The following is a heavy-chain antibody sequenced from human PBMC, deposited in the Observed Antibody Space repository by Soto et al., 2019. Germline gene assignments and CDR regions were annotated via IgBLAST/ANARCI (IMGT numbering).Heavy chain of an antibody. CDR3: ARQGTRYYDSSGYYSHYYYGMDV. CDR2: IYYSGST. J-gene: IGHJ6*02. D-gene: IGHD3-22*01. CDR1: GCSISSSRYY. V-gene: IGHV4-39*01. Sequence: SETLSLTCTVSGCSISSSRYYWGWISQPPVKGLEWIGSIYYSGSTYYNASRKSRVTISVDTSKNQFSLKLSSVTAADTDVYYCARQGTRYYDSSGYYSHYYYGMDVWGQGTTVS.